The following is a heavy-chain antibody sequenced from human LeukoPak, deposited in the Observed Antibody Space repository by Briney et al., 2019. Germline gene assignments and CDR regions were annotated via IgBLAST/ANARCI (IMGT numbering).Heavy chain of an antibody. V-gene: IGHV1-69*13. CDR1: GGTFSSYA. CDR3: ARSVVVVVHNWYFDL. Sequence: SVKVSCKASGGTFSSYAISWVRQAPGQGLEWMGGIIPIFGTANYAQKFQGRVTITADESTSTAYMEPSSLRSEDTAVYYCARSVVVVVHNWYFDLWGRGTLVTASS. D-gene: IGHD2-15*01. J-gene: IGHJ2*01. CDR2: IIPIFGTA.